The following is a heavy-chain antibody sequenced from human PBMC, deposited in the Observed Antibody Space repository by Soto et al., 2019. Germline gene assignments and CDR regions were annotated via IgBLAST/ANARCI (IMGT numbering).Heavy chain of an antibody. J-gene: IGHJ4*02. D-gene: IGHD3-22*01. CDR3: ARVHSTMIVVVITTEFDY. Sequence: ASVKVSCKASGYTFTSYGISWVRQAPRQGLEWMGWISAYNGNTNYAQKLQGRVTMTTDTSTSTAYMELRSLRSDDTAVYYCARVHSTMIVVVITTEFDYWGQGTLVTVPS. CDR2: ISAYNGNT. V-gene: IGHV1-18*01. CDR1: GYTFTSYG.